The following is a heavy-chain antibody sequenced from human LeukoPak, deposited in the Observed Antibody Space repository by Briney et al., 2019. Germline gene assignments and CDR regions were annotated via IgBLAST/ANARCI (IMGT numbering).Heavy chain of an antibody. V-gene: IGHV3-23*01. D-gene: IGHD2-15*01. J-gene: IGHJ4*02. CDR3: AKDRIVVVVAAGSFDY. Sequence: GGSLRLSCAASGFTFSSYAMSWVRQAPGKGLEWVSAISGSGGSTYYADSVKGRFTISRDNSKNTLYLQMNSLRAEDMAVYYCAKDRIVVVVAAGSFDYWGQGTLVTVSS. CDR2: ISGSGGST. CDR1: GFTFSSYA.